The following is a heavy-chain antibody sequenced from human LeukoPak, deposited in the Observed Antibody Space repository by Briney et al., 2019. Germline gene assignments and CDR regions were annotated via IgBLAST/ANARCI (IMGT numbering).Heavy chain of an antibody. Sequence: SETLSLTCTVSGGSIDITNYWSWVRQAPGKGLEWIGEISHSGTTNYNPSLRSRVTMFLDRANNQFSLSLTSVTAADSAVYYCTRENRPFCPFAYWGQGVLVTVSS. D-gene: IGHD2/OR15-2a*01. CDR2: ISHSGTT. CDR3: TRENRPFCPFAY. CDR1: GGSIDITNY. V-gene: IGHV4-4*02. J-gene: IGHJ4*02.